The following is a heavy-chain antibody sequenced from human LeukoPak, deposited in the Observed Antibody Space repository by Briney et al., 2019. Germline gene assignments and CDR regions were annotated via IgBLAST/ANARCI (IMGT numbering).Heavy chain of an antibody. V-gene: IGHV4-59*01. Sequence: PSETLSLTRTVSGGSISSYYWSWIRQPPGKGLEWIGYIYYSGSTNYNPSLKSRVTISVDTSKNQFSLKLSSVTAADTAVYYCARGEYYDFWSGFPVLDYWGQGTLVTVSS. CDR2: IYYSGST. D-gene: IGHD3-3*01. J-gene: IGHJ4*02. CDR3: ARGEYYDFWSGFPVLDY. CDR1: GGSISSYY.